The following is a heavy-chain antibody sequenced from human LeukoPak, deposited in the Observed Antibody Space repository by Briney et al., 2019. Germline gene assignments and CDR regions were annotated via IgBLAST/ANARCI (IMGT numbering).Heavy chain of an antibody. CDR3: AKDVGKWESLHFFDY. CDR1: GFTFSSYS. D-gene: IGHD1-26*01. V-gene: IGHV3-48*04. CDR2: ISSSSSTI. Sequence: GGSLRLSCAASGFTFSSYSMNWVRQAPGKGLEWVSYISSSSSTIYYADSVKGRFTISRDDSRNTLYLQMNSLRGDDTAVYYCAKDVGKWESLHFFDYWGQGTLVTVSS. J-gene: IGHJ4*02.